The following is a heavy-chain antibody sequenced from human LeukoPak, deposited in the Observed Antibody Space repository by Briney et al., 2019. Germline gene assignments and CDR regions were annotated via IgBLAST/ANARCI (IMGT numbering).Heavy chain of an antibody. V-gene: IGHV4-4*07. J-gene: IGHJ6*03. D-gene: IGHD3-22*01. CDR3: ARDYYDTSGYYGRGGYYYMDV. Sequence: SETLSLTCTVSGGSISSYYWSWIRQPAGKGLEWIGRFYTSGSTNYNPSLKSRVTMSVDKSKNQFSLRLTSVTAADTAVYYCARDYYDTSGYYGRGGYYYMDVWGKGTTVTVSS. CDR2: FYTSGST. CDR1: GGSISSYY.